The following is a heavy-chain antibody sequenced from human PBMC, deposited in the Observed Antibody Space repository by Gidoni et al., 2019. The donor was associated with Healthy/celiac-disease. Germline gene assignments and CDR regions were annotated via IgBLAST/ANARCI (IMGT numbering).Heavy chain of an antibody. CDR1: GFTFSSYG. V-gene: IGHV3-30*18. J-gene: IGHJ4*02. Sequence: QVQLVESGGGVVQPGRSLRLSCAASGFTFSSYGMHWVRQAPGKGLEWVAVISYDGSNKYYADSVKGRFTISRDNSKNTLYLQMNSLRAEDTAVYYCAKGQRIGELLMDDYWGQGTLVTVSS. CDR3: AKGQRIGELLMDDY. CDR2: ISYDGSNK. D-gene: IGHD3-10*01.